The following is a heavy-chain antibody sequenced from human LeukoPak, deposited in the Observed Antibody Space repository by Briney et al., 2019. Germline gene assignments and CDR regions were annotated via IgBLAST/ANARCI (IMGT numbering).Heavy chain of an antibody. J-gene: IGHJ4*02. CDR1: GFTFSSYG. CDR3: AKRRYCSGGSCYLSFDY. Sequence: GRSLRLSCAASGFTFSSYGMHWVRQAPGKGLEWVAFIRYDGSNKYYADSVKGRFTISRDNSKNTLYLQMNSLRAEDTAVYYCAKRRYCSGGSCYLSFDYWGQGTLVTVSS. V-gene: IGHV3-30*02. D-gene: IGHD2-15*01. CDR2: IRYDGSNK.